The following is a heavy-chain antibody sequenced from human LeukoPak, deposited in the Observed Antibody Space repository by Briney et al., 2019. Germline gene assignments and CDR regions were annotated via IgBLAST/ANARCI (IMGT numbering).Heavy chain of an antibody. CDR3: ARPKYCTNGVCYRGFDAFDI. J-gene: IGHJ3*02. V-gene: IGHV4-34*01. D-gene: IGHD2-8*01. CDR1: GGSISSYY. CDR2: INHSGST. Sequence: SETLSLTCTVSGGSISSYYWSWIRQPPGKGLEWIGEINHSGSTYYNPSLKSRVTISVDTSKNQFSLRLSSVTAADTAVYYCARPKYCTNGVCYRGFDAFDIWGQGTMVTVSS.